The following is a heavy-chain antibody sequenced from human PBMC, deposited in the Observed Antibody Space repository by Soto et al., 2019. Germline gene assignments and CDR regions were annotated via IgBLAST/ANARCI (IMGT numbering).Heavy chain of an antibody. Sequence: PGGSLRLSCAASGFTFSNYAMNWVRQAPGKGLEWVSGISGGSGDSTFYADSVKGRFTISRDNSKNTLHLQMNSLRTEDTAVYYYAKNQPSWATRAAFDYWGQGTLVTVSS. CDR2: ISGGSGDST. V-gene: IGHV3-23*01. CDR3: AKNQPSWATRAAFDY. D-gene: IGHD2-2*01. CDR1: GFTFSNYA. J-gene: IGHJ4*02.